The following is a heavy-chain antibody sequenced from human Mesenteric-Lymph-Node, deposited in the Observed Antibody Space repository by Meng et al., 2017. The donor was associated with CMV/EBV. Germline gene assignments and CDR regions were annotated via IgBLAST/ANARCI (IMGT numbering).Heavy chain of an antibody. J-gene: IGHJ4*02. CDR3: ARVVRGVISGYFDY. Sequence: GSLRLSCTVSGGSISSGDYYWSWIRQPPGKGLEWIGYIYYSGSTNYNPSLKSRVTISVDTSKNQFSLKLSSVTAADTAVYYCARVVRGVISGYFDYWGQGTLVTVSS. D-gene: IGHD3-10*01. V-gene: IGHV4-61*08. CDR2: IYYSGST. CDR1: GGSISSGDYY.